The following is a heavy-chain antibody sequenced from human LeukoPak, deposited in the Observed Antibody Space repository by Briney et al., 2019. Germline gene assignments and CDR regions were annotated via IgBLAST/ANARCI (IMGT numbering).Heavy chain of an antibody. CDR1: GFTFKNAW. D-gene: IGHD6-6*01. CDR3: ARLYSSSSGLRASDY. Sequence: GGSLRLSCAASGFTFKNAWMNWVRQAPGKGLEWVSYISSRGTTTYYADSVKGRFTISRDDAKNSLYLHMNSLRVEDTAVYYCARLYSSSSGLRASDYWGQGTLVTVSS. J-gene: IGHJ4*02. CDR2: ISSRGTTT. V-gene: IGHV3-48*04.